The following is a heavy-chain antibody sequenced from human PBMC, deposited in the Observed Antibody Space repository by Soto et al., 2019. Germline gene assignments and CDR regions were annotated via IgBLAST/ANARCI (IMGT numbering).Heavy chain of an antibody. V-gene: IGHV1-69*01. CDR2: IIPIFGTA. D-gene: IGHD3-10*01. Sequence: QVQLVQSGAEVKKPGSSVKVSCKASGGTFSSYAISWVRQAPGQGLEWMGGIIPIFGTANYAQKFQGRVTITADESKSTAYMELSSLRSEDTAVYYCARGGITMVRDPQHNVYGMDVWGQGTTVTVSS. J-gene: IGHJ6*02. CDR3: ARGGITMVRDPQHNVYGMDV. CDR1: GGTFSSYA.